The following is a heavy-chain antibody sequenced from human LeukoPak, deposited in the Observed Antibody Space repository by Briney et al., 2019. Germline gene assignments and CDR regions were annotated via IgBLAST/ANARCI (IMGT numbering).Heavy chain of an antibody. Sequence: QPGRSLRLSCVASEFTFRSYDMHWVRQAPGKGLEWVAVISYDGSNKDYADSVKGRFTISRDNTKNTLFLQMNSLRAEDTAVYYCAKEVRGDAFDIWGQGTMVTVSS. D-gene: IGHD3-16*01. V-gene: IGHV3-30*18. CDR3: AKEVRGDAFDI. CDR1: EFTFRSYD. J-gene: IGHJ3*02. CDR2: ISYDGSNK.